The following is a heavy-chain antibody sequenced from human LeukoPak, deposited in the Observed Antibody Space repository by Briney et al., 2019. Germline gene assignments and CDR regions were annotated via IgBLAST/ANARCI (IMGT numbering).Heavy chain of an antibody. J-gene: IGHJ4*02. CDR3: AKGSGVAVAGTFPYFDY. Sequence: GGSLRLSCAASGSTFDDYAMHWVRQAPGKGLEWVSGISWNSGSIGYADSVKGRFTISRDNAKNSLYLQMNSLRAEDTALYYCAKGSGVAVAGTFPYFDYWGQGTLVTVSS. V-gene: IGHV3-9*01. D-gene: IGHD6-19*01. CDR2: ISWNSGSI. CDR1: GSTFDDYA.